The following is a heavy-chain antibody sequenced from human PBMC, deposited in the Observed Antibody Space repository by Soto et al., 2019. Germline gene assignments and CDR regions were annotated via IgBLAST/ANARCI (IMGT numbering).Heavy chain of an antibody. CDR3: ARLVIAAAGANRFDY. CDR2: ISYDGSNK. Sequence: GGSLRLSCAASGFTFSSCAMHWVRQAPGKGLEWVAVISYDGSNKYYADSVKGRFTISRDNSKNTLYLQMNSLRAEDTAVYYCARLVIAAAGANRFDYWGQGTLVTVSS. CDR1: GFTFSSCA. J-gene: IGHJ4*02. V-gene: IGHV3-30-3*01. D-gene: IGHD6-13*01.